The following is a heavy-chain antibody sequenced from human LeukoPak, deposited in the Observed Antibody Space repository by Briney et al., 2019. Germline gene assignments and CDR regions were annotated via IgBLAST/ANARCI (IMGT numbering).Heavy chain of an antibody. Sequence: RPGEALNISCEGSGYSFTRYWIGRVGPMPGKGREWMKIIYPGDSDTRYSPSFQGHVTISADKSISTAYLQWSSLKVSDTAMYSCASLYSYRHSQYFDYWGQGTLVTVSS. CDR3: ASLYSYRHSQYFDY. CDR1: GYSFTRYW. V-gene: IGHV5-51*01. J-gene: IGHJ4*02. D-gene: IGHD5-18*01. CDR2: IYPGDSDT.